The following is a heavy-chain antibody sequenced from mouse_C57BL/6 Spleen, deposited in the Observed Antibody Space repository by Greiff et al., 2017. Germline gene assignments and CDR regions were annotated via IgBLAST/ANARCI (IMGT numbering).Heavy chain of an antibody. J-gene: IGHJ2*01. CDR3: ARSPYGIYFDY. CDR1: GYSFTGYY. CDR2: INPSTGGT. D-gene: IGHD2-1*01. V-gene: IGHV1-42*01. Sequence: EVQLVESGPELVKPGASVKISCKASGYSFTGYYMNWVKQSPEKSLEWIGEINPSTGGTTYNQKFKAKATLTVDKSSSTAYMQLKSLTSEDSAVYYCARSPYGIYFDYWGQGTTLTVSS.